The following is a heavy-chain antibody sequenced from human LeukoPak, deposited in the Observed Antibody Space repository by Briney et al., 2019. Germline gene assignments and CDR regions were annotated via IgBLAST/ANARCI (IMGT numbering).Heavy chain of an antibody. Sequence: GGSLRLSCAASGFTFSSYWMSWVRQAPGKGLEWVANIKQDGSEKYYVDPVKGRFTISRDNAKNSLYLQMNSLRAEDTAVYYCARGWGWLQSEAFDIWGQGTMVTVSS. D-gene: IGHD5-24*01. CDR3: ARGWGWLQSEAFDI. CDR1: GFTFSSYW. V-gene: IGHV3-7*01. J-gene: IGHJ3*02. CDR2: IKQDGSEK.